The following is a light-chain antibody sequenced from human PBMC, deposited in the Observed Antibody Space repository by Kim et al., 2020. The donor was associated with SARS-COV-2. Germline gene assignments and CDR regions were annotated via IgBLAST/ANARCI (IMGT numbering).Light chain of an antibody. CDR2: DAS. CDR3: QQRSNWPLAYT. J-gene: IGKJ2*01. V-gene: IGKV3-11*01. CDR1: QSVSNY. Sequence: EIVLTQSPVTLSLSPGERATLSCRASQSVSNYLAWYQQKPGQAPRLLIYDASNRATGIPARFSGSGSGTDFTLTISSLEPEDFAVYYCQQRSNWPLAYTFGQGTKLEIK.